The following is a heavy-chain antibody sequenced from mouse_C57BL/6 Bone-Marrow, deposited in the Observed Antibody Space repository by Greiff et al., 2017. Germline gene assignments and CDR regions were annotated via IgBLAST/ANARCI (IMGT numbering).Heavy chain of an antibody. J-gene: IGHJ2*01. V-gene: IGHV14-4*01. D-gene: IGHD2-3*01. CDR1: GFNIKDDY. Sequence: EVKVVESGAELVRPGASVKLSCTASGFNIKDDYMHWVKQRPEQGLEWIGWIDPENGDTEYASKFQGKATITADTSSNTAYLQLSSLTSEDTAVYYCTGYYCFDYWGQGTTLTVSS. CDR2: IDPENGDT. CDR3: TGYYCFDY.